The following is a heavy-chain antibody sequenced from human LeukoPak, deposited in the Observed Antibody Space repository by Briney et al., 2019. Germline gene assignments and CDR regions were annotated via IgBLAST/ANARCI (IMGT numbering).Heavy chain of an antibody. Sequence: PGGSLRLSCAASGFTFSNYALHWVRQAPGKGLEWIGRIYTSGSTNYNPSLKSRVTISVDTSKNQFSLKLSSVTAADTAVYYCARERVRGANFDYWGQGTLVTVSS. J-gene: IGHJ4*02. CDR2: IYTSGST. V-gene: IGHV4-4*08. D-gene: IGHD3-10*01. CDR3: ARERVRGANFDY. CDR1: GFTFSNYA.